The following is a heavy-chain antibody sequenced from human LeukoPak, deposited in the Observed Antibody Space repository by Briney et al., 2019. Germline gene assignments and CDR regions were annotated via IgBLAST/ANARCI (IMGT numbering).Heavy chain of an antibody. J-gene: IGHJ6*03. D-gene: IGHD3-10*01. CDR1: GFTFSDYY. V-gene: IGHV3-11*01. Sequence: GALRLSRAASGFTFSDYYMSWIRQAPGKGLEWVSYISSSGSTIYYADSVKGRFTISRDNAKNSLYLQMNSLRAEDTAVYYCARSGSYIGYYYYYMDVWGKGTTVTISS. CDR3: ARSGSYIGYYYYYMDV. CDR2: ISSSGSTI.